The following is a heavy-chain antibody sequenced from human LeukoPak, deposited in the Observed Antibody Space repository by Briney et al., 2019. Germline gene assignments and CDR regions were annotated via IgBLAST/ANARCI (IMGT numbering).Heavy chain of an antibody. CDR3: AKAGVRYSDSSALYAFDF. V-gene: IGHV4-39*01. D-gene: IGHD3-22*01. J-gene: IGHJ3*01. CDR1: GGSISSSSYF. CDR2: LYYSGST. Sequence: SETLSLTCTVSGGSISSSSYFWGWIRQPPGKGLEWIGTLYYSGSTYYSASLKSRVTMSGDTSRNQFSLRLSSVNAADTAVYYCAKAGVRYSDSSALYAFDFWGPGTMVTVSS.